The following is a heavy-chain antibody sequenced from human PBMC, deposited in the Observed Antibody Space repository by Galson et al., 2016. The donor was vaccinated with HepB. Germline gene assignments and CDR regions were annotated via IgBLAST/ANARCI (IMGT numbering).Heavy chain of an antibody. J-gene: IGHJ4*02. Sequence: QSGAEVKKPGESLKISCKGSGYSFTSYWIGWVRQMPGKGLEWMGIIYPGDSDTRYSPSFQGQVTISADKSISTAYLQWSSLKASDTAMYYCARTRYCSSTTCPTPHPPFDYWGQGTLVTVSS. CDR1: GYSFTSYW. CDR2: IYPGDSDT. CDR3: ARTRYCSSTTCPTPHPPFDY. D-gene: IGHD2-2*01. V-gene: IGHV5-51*01.